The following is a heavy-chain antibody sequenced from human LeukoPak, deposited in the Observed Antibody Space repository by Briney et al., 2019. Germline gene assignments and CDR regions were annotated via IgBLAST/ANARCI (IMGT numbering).Heavy chain of an antibody. J-gene: IGHJ4*02. Sequence: PGGSLSLSSAASGFTVITNDMTGVRQAPGKGLEWVSVLYSEGNTKYADSVQGRFTISRDNSKNTLYLEMNSLSPDDTAVYYCARGVEPLAANTLAYWGQGTLVTVSS. CDR1: GFTVITND. D-gene: IGHD3-16*01. V-gene: IGHV3-53*01. CDR3: ARGVEPLAANTLAY. CDR2: LYSEGNT.